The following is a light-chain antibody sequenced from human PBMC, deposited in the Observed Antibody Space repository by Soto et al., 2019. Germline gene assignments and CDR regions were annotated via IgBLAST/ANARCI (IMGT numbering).Light chain of an antibody. CDR2: GEY. CDR3: KQYNNWQDT. V-gene: IGKV3D-15*01. CDR1: QSVHTF. Sequence: EIVLTQSPGTLSPVPGERDTLSCRASQSVHTFLAWYQQKPGQANRLIIYGEYTRATGVKDRFSGSGSGTEFTLTIRSMQSEDFAVYYCKQYNNWQDTFGTGTKLDIK. J-gene: IGKJ3*01.